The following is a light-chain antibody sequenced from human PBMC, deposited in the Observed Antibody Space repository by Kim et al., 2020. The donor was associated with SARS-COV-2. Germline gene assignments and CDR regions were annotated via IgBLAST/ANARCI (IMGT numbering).Light chain of an antibody. CDR2: KTS. J-gene: IGKJ2*01. CDR1: QDISTY. CDR3: QHYSRFPYT. V-gene: IGKV1-5*03. Sequence: SASVGDRVTITCRASQDISTYLAWYQQKPGKAPNLLIYKTSFLESGVPSRFSGSGSGTGFTLTISSLQPDDFATYYCQHYSRFPYTFGQGTKLEIK.